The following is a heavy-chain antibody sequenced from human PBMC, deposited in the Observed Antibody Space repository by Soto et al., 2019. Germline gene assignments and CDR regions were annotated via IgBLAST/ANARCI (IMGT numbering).Heavy chain of an antibody. CDR3: ATSHSG. CDR1: GFTFSSYV. Sequence: EVQLLESGGGLVQPGGSLRLTCAASGFTFSSYVMTWVRQAPGKGLEWVSTISGSGVSTYYADSVKGRFTISRDNPKNTLYLQMNSLRAEDTAVYYCATSHSGWGQGTLVTVSS. CDR2: ISGSGVST. D-gene: IGHD6-19*01. J-gene: IGHJ4*02. V-gene: IGHV3-23*01.